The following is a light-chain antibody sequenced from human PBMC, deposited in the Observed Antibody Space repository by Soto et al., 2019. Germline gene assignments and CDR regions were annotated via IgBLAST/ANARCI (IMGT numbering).Light chain of an antibody. V-gene: IGKV3-20*01. CDR1: QSVRSNS. CDR2: GAS. CDR3: QQYACSPRT. Sequence: EIVLTQSPGTLSLSPGERATLSCRASQSVRSNSLAWFQQKPGQAPRLLIYGASSRATGIPDRFTGSGSGADFTLTITRLEYEDFSVYFCQQYACSPRTFGQGTEVGNK. J-gene: IGKJ1*01.